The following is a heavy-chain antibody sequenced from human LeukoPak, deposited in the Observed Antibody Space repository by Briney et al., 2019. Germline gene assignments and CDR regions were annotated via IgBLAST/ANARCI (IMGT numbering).Heavy chain of an antibody. CDR1: GFTFSSYE. CDR2: ISYDGSNK. V-gene: IGHV3-30*18. CDR3: AKDMLASAGFRLDP. J-gene: IGHJ5*02. Sequence: PGGSLRLSCAASGFTFSSYEMNWVRQAPGKGLEWVAVISYDGSNKYYADSVKGRFTISRDNAKNSVYLQMNSLRAEDTAIYFCAKDMLASAGFRLDPWGQGTLVSVSS. D-gene: IGHD6-13*01.